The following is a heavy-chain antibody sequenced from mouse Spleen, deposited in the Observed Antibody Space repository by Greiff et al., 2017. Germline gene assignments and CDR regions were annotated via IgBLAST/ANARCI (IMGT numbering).Heavy chain of an antibody. D-gene: IGHD2-2*01. CDR3: ARGGYDPIYWYFDV. CDR2: INPNNGGT. J-gene: IGHJ1*03. Sequence: EVQLQQSGPELVKPGASVKISCKASGYTFTDYYMNWVKQSHGKSLEWIGDINPNNGGTSYNQKFKGKATLTVDKSSSTAYMELRSLTSEDSAVYYCARGGYDPIYWYFDVWGTGTTVTVSS. V-gene: IGHV1-26*01. CDR1: GYTFTDYY.